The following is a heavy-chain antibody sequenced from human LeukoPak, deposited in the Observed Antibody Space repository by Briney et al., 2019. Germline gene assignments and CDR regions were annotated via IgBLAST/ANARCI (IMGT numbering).Heavy chain of an antibody. Sequence: GGSLRLSCAASGFTFSSYAMSWVRQAPGKGLEWVSAISGSGGSTYYADSVKGRFTISRDNSKNTLYLQMNSLRAEDTAVYYCAKSYYGSVTYGMDVRGQGTTVTVSS. CDR2: ISGSGGST. CDR3: AKSYYGSVTYGMDV. J-gene: IGHJ6*02. D-gene: IGHD3-10*01. CDR1: GFTFSSYA. V-gene: IGHV3-23*01.